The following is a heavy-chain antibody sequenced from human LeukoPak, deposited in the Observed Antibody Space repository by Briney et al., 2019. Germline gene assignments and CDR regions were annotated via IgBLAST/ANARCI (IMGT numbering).Heavy chain of an antibody. Sequence: PGGSLRLSCAASGFSFSSYWMSWVRQAPGKGLEWVANIKQDGSEKYYVDSVKGRFTISRDNAKNSLYLQMNSLRAEDTAVYYCARDTGPETTVVPADWGQGTLVTVSS. CDR3: ARDTGPETTVVPAD. J-gene: IGHJ4*02. D-gene: IGHD2-2*01. CDR2: IKQDGSEK. V-gene: IGHV3-7*01. CDR1: GFSFSSYW.